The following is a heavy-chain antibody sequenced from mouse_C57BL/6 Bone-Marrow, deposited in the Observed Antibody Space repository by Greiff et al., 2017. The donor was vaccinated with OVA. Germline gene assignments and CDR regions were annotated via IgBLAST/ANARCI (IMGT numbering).Heavy chain of an antibody. J-gene: IGHJ2*01. CDR1: GYTFNDDC. V-gene: IGHV14-4*01. CDR3: TVRGYCYFDY. D-gene: IGHD2-14*01. CDR2: IDPENGDT. Sequence: VQLQQPGAELVRPGASVKLSCTASGYTFNDDCMHWVKQRPGQGLEWIGWIDPENGDTEYTTKFQGKATMTADTTSNTAYLQLSSLTSEDAAVYYCTVRGYCYFDYWGQGTTLTVSS.